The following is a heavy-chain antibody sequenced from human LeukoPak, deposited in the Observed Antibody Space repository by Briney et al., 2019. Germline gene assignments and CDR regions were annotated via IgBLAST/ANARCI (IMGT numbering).Heavy chain of an antibody. CDR1: GFTFSSYP. CDR2: IGASYFTT. J-gene: IGHJ4*02. D-gene: IGHD3-10*01. CDR3: VRLNPYGSGGHIDW. Sequence: GGSLRLSCAASGFTFSSYPMTWVRQAPGKGLEWVSAIGASYFTTYYADSVKGRFTISRDNSGNTLFLQMNSLRAEDAAVYYCVRLNPYGSGGHIDWWGQGTLVTVSS. V-gene: IGHV3-23*01.